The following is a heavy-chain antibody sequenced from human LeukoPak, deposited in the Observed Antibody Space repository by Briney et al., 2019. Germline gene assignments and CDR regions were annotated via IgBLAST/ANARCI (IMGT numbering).Heavy chain of an antibody. CDR1: GFTFTSSA. CDR3: AADFGQAIAVAGTQGAFDI. J-gene: IGHJ3*02. V-gene: IGHV1-58*01. Sequence: SVKVSCKASGFTFTSSAVQWVRQARGQRLEWIGWIVVGSGNTNYAQKFQERVTITRDMSTSTAYMELSSLRSEDTAVYYCAADFGQAIAVAGTQGAFDIWGQGTMVTVSS. D-gene: IGHD6-19*01. CDR2: IVVGSGNT.